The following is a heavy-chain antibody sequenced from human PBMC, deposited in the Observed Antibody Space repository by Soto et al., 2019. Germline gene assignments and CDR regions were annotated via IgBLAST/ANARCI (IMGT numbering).Heavy chain of an antibody. CDR2: ISDYNGHT. CDR1: GYTFTNYG. J-gene: IGHJ4*02. D-gene: IGHD1-26*01. V-gene: IGHV1-18*01. Sequence: QVQLVQSGPEVKKPGAAVKVSCNASGYTFTNYGFNWVRHAPGQGLEWMGGISDYNGHTKYSQILQPRVIMTTDTYPSTASMELRSLTSVDTAVDYGAREWAGTDRLGYWGQGTLVNVSS. CDR3: AREWAGTDRLGY.